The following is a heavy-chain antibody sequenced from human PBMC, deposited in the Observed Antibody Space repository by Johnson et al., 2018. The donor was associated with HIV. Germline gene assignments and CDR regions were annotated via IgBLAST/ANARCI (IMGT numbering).Heavy chain of an antibody. CDR2: ISWNSDTI. D-gene: IGHD6-13*01. CDR1: GFTFEDYA. CDR3: ARDEAASTGAFDI. Sequence: VHLVESGGGLVQPGRSLRLSCAASGFTFEDYAMHWVRQPTGKGLEWVSSISWNSDTIAYAASVKGRFTISRDTAKNTLYLQMNSLRAEDTAVFYCARDEAASTGAFDIWGQGTMVTVYS. J-gene: IGHJ3*02. V-gene: IGHV3-9*01.